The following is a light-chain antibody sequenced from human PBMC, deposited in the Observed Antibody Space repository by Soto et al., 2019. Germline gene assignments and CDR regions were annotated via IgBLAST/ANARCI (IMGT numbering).Light chain of an antibody. CDR3: MQSLLTNT. V-gene: IGKV2-28*01. CDR1: QSRLHSNGYNY. J-gene: IGKJ2*01. CDR2: LGS. Sequence: DIVMTQSPLSLPVTPGEPASISCRSSQSRLHSNGYNYLDWYLQKPGQSPQLLIYLGSNRASGVHDRYSGSGSGPDFTLKISRVEAEDVGVYYCMQSLLTNTFGQGTKREI.